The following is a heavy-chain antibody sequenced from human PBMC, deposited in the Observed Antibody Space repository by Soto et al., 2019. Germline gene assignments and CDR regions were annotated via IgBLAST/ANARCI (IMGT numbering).Heavy chain of an antibody. V-gene: IGHV3-73*01. J-gene: IGHJ4*02. CDR3: TRQGGAYCGGDCWNDY. D-gene: IGHD2-21*02. CDR1: GFTFSGSA. CDR2: IRSKANSYGT. Sequence: EVQLVESGGGLVQPGGSLKLSCAASGFTFSGSAMHWVRQASGKGLEWVGRIRSKANSYGTAYAASVKGRFTISRDDSKNTAYLQMNSLKTEDTAVYYCTRQGGAYCGGDCWNDYWGQGTLVTVSS.